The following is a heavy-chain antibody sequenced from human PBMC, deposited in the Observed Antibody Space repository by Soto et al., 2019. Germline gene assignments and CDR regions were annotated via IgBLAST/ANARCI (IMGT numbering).Heavy chain of an antibody. CDR2: IYPGDSET. V-gene: IGHV5-51*01. Sequence: GESLKISWKGSGHSFVTHWIGWVRQMPGKGLEWMGIIYPGDSETKYSPSFQGQVTISADKSISTAYLQWSSLKASDTALYYCVSTINGYFEYWGQGTLVTVSS. CDR1: GHSFVTHW. CDR3: VSTINGYFEY. D-gene: IGHD3-9*01. J-gene: IGHJ4*02.